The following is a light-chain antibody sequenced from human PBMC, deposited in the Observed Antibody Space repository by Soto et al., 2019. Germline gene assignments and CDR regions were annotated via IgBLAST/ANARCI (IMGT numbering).Light chain of an antibody. Sequence: EMVLTQSPATLSLSPGERATLSCRASQSVSSYLAWYQQKPGQAPRLLIYDASSRATGIPARFSGSGSGTDFTHTISSLEPEDFAVYYCQQRSNWPLTFGGGTKVEIK. V-gene: IGKV3-11*01. CDR2: DAS. J-gene: IGKJ4*01. CDR3: QQRSNWPLT. CDR1: QSVSSY.